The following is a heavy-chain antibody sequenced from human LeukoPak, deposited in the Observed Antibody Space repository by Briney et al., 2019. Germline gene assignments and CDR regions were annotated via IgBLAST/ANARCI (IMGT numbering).Heavy chain of an antibody. CDR1: GYTFTSYG. Sequence: ASVKVSCKASGYTFTSYGISWVRQAPGQGLEWMGWISAYNGNTNYAQKLRGRVTMTTDTSTSTAYMELRSLRSDDTAVYYCARDHTFTVPTGYWGQGTLVTVSS. J-gene: IGHJ4*02. CDR2: ISAYNGNT. CDR3: ARDHTFTVPTGY. D-gene: IGHD4-17*01. V-gene: IGHV1-18*01.